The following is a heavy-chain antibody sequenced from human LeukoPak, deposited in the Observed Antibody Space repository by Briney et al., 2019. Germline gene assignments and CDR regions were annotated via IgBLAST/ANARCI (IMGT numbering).Heavy chain of an antibody. Sequence: GGSLRLSCAASGFTFSSYTMNSVRQAPGKGLELVSSITSGSGFISYADSVRGRFTISRDNAKNSLYLQMDSLRAEDTAVYYCARDGWLDYWGQGTLVTVSS. CDR1: GFTFSSYT. CDR2: ITSGSGFI. V-gene: IGHV3-21*01. J-gene: IGHJ4*02. CDR3: ARDGWLDY. D-gene: IGHD3-10*01.